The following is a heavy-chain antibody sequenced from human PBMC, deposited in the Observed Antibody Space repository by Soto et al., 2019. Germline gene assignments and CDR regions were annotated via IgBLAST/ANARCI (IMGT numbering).Heavy chain of an antibody. CDR3: AHRQIGGYFDY. Sequence: QITLKESGPTLVKPTQTLTLTCTFSEFSLSTSGVGVGWVRQPPGQALEWLALIYWNDEKCYSPSLNSRLTITKDTSKNPVVPTTTNMAPVDTATYYFAHRQIGGYFDYWGQGTLVTVSS. CDR2: IYWNDEK. J-gene: IGHJ4*02. CDR1: EFSLSTSGVG. V-gene: IGHV2-5*01.